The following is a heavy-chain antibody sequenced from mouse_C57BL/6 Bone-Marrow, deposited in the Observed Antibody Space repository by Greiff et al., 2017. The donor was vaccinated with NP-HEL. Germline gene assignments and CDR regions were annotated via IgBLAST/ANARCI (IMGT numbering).Heavy chain of an antibody. D-gene: IGHD1-1*01. J-gene: IGHJ1*03. V-gene: IGHV1-66*01. CDR1: GYSFTSYY. CDR2: IYPGSGNT. Sequence: QVQLKESGPELVKPGASVKISCKASGYSFTSYYIHWVKQRPGQGLEWIGGIYPGSGNTKYNEKFKGKATLTADTSSSTAYMQLSSLTSEDSAVYYCAREGSYYGSSPWYFDVWGTGTTVTVSS. CDR3: AREGSYYGSSPWYFDV.